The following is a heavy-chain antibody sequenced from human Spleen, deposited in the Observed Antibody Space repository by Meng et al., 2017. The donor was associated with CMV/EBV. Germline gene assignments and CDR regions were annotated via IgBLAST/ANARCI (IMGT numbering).Heavy chain of an antibody. CDR2: ITSSGGTT. Sequence: GGSLRLSCAVSGFTFSNYAMSWVRQAPGEGLEWVSGITSSGGTTYYADSVKGRFTISRDGSKTSLYLQMNSLRAEDTAVYYCAKGPHYSSYFPTLPFFDYWGQGALVTVSS. J-gene: IGHJ4*02. V-gene: IGHV3-23*01. CDR1: GFTFSNYA. CDR3: AKGPHYSSYFPTLPFFDY. D-gene: IGHD4-11*01.